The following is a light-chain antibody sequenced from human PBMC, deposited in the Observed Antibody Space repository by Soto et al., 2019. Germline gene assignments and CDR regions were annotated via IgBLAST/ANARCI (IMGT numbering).Light chain of an antibody. CDR1: SIDVGGYNS. CDR3: TSYIHRRTLVV. Sequence: QSALTQPASVSGSPGQSITISCTGTSIDVGGYNSVSWYQQHPGKAPKLMIYGVTNRPSGVSNRFSGSKSGNTASLTISGLQPEDEADYYCTSYIHRRTLVVFGGGTKLTVL. CDR2: GVT. V-gene: IGLV2-14*01. J-gene: IGLJ2*01.